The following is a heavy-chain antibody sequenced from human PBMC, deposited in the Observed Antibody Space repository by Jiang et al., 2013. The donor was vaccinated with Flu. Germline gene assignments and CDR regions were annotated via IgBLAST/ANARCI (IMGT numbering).Heavy chain of an antibody. CDR2: ISGSGGST. D-gene: IGHD2-21*02. Sequence: EVQLLESGGGLVQPGGSLRLSCAASGFTFSSYAMSWVRQAPGKGLEWVSAISGSGGSTYYADSVKGRFTISRDNSKNTLYLQMNSLRAEDTAVYYCAKDSRSIVVVTLDYYYYGMDVWGQGTTVTVSS. J-gene: IGHJ6*02. V-gene: IGHV3-23*01. CDR3: AKDSRSIVVVTLDYYYYGMDV. CDR1: GFTFSSYA.